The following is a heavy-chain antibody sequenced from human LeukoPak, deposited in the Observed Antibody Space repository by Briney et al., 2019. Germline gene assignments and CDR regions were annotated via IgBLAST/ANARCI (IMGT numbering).Heavy chain of an antibody. CDR2: ITGNSDGT. Sequence: PGGSLRLSCVVSGFTFSNYGMSWVRQAPGKGLEWVSAITGNSDGTYYADSVKGRFTISRDNSKNTLYLHVNTLRVDDTAVYYCAKRSSLGGAFDYWGQGTLVTVSS. CDR3: AKRSSLGGAFDY. J-gene: IGHJ4*02. CDR1: GFTFSNYG. D-gene: IGHD3-16*01. V-gene: IGHV3-23*01.